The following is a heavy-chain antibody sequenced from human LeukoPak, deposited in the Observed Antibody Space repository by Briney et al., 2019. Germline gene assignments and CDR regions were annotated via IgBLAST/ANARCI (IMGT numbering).Heavy chain of an antibody. J-gene: IGHJ4*02. CDR3: ARAIAVVTADYYFDY. CDR1: GYTFTSYG. Sequence: ASVKVSCKASGYTFTSYGISWVRQAPRQGLEWMGWISAYNGNTNYAQKLQGRVTMTTDTSTSTAYMELRSLRSDDTAVYYCARAIAVVTADYYFDYWGQGTLVTVSS. D-gene: IGHD2-21*02. V-gene: IGHV1-18*01. CDR2: ISAYNGNT.